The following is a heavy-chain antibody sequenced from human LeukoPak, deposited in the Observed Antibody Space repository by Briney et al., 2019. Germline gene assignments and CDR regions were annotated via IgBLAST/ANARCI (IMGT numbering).Heavy chain of an antibody. CDR2: IYYSGST. CDR3: ARWGYDSHAFDI. D-gene: IGHD3-22*01. V-gene: IGHV4-39*07. Sequence: TSETLSLTCTVSGGSISSSSYYWGWIRQPPGKGLEWIGSIYYSGSTYYNPSLKSRVTISVDTSKNQFSLKLSSVTAADTAVYYCARWGYDSHAFDIWGQGTMVTVSS. CDR1: GGSISSSSYY. J-gene: IGHJ3*02.